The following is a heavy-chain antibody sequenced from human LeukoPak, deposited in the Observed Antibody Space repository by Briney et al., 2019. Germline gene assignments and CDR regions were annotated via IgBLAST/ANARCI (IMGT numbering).Heavy chain of an antibody. CDR1: GFTFSNAW. D-gene: IGHD3-22*01. CDR3: TTGLPFDSSGLFDY. CDR2: IKSKTDGGTT. V-gene: IGHV3-15*01. J-gene: IGHJ4*02. Sequence: PGGSLRLSCAASGFTFSNAWMSWVRQAPGKGLEWVGRIKSKTDGGTTDYAAPVKGRFTISRDDSKNTLYLQMNSLKTEDTAVYYCTTGLPFDSSGLFDYWGQGTLVTVSS.